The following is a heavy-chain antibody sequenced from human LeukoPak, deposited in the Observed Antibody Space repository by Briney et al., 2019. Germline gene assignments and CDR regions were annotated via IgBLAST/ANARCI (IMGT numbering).Heavy chain of an antibody. CDR3: AKDYYYDSSGYFDY. D-gene: IGHD3-22*01. CDR2: IWYDGSNK. CDR1: GFTFSSYG. Sequence: PGGSLRLSCAASGFTFSSYGMHWVRQAPGKGLEWVAVIWYDGSNKYYADSVKGRFTISRDNAKNSLYLQMNSLRAEDTALYYCAKDYYYDSSGYFDYWGQGTLVTVSS. J-gene: IGHJ4*02. V-gene: IGHV3-33*03.